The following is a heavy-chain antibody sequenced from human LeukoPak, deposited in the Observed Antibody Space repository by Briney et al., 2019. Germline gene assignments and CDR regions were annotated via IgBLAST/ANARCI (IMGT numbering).Heavy chain of an antibody. D-gene: IGHD4-4*01. V-gene: IGHV4-59*08. CDR2: VYNSGDT. J-gene: IGHJ4*02. Sequence: SETLSLTCTVSGGSTSSDYWSWIRQSPGKGLEWVGYVYNSGDTGKNPSLKSRVTILLDTSKNQCSLKLTSVSAADTAVYYCARHDYSKNFDYWGQGTLVTVSS. CDR3: ARHDYSKNFDY. CDR1: GGSTSSDY.